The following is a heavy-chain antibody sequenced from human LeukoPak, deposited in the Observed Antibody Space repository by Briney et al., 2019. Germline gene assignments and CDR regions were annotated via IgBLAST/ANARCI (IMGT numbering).Heavy chain of an antibody. Sequence: SETLSLTCAVYGGSFSGYYWSWIRQPPGKGLEWIGEINHSGSTNYNPPLKSRVTISVDTSKNQFSLKLSSVTAADTAVYYCARGLWFGELRNWGQGTLVTVSS. CDR1: GGSFSGYY. J-gene: IGHJ4*02. V-gene: IGHV4-34*01. D-gene: IGHD3-10*01. CDR2: INHSGST. CDR3: ARGLWFGELRN.